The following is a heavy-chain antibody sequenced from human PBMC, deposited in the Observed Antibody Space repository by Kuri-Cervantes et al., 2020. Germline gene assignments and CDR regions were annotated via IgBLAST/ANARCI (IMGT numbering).Heavy chain of an antibody. CDR2: ISAYNGNT. D-gene: IGHD5-18*01. J-gene: IGHJ5*02. Sequence: ASVKVSCKASGYTFTSYGISWVRQAPGQGLEWMGWISAYNGNTNYAQKLQGRVTMTRNTSISTAYMELGSLRSEDTAVYYCARGVRGYSYGPNWFDPWGQGTLVTVSS. CDR1: GYTFTSYG. V-gene: IGHV1-18*01. CDR3: ARGVRGYSYGPNWFDP.